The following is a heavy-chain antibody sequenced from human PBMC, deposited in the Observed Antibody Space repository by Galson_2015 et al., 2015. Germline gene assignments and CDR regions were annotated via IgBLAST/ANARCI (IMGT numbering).Heavy chain of an antibody. D-gene: IGHD3-22*01. CDR2: IIPIFGTA. V-gene: IGHV1-69*13. Sequence: SVKVSCKASGGTFSSYAISWVRQAPGQGLEWMGGIIPIFGTANYAQKFQGRVTITADESTSTAYMELSSLRSEDTAVYYCARGREYYDSSGYYFPDAFDIWGQGTMVTVSS. CDR1: GGTFSSYA. CDR3: ARGREYYDSSGYYFPDAFDI. J-gene: IGHJ3*02.